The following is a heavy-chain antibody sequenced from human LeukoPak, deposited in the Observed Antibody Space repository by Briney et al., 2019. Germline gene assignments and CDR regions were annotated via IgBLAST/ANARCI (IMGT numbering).Heavy chain of an antibody. CDR2: ISASGAVP. V-gene: IGHV3-11*04. CDR3: ARSLIVASEDY. Sequence: GGSLRLSCAASGFRFDSFYMGWIRQVPGKGLDYIALISASGAVPYYADSVKGRFTISRDNAKNSVSLQMNSLSADDTAIYYCARSLIVASEDYWGQGTQVTVSS. D-gene: IGHD3-22*01. CDR1: GFRFDSFY. J-gene: IGHJ4*02.